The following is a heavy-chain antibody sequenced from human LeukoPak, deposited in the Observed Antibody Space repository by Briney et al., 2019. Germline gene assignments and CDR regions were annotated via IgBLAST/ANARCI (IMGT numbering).Heavy chain of an antibody. CDR2: IFHSGST. V-gene: IGHV4-4*02. Sequence: PSGTLSLTCAVSGDSLNTNTWWSWVRQPPGKGLEWTGEIFHSGSTNYHPSLESRLTISMDKSKNSFSLRLTSVTAADTAVYYCARHWITFGGLIANNWFDPWGQGTLVTVSS. J-gene: IGHJ5*02. CDR3: ARHWITFGGLIANNWFDP. D-gene: IGHD3-16*02. CDR1: GDSLNTNTW.